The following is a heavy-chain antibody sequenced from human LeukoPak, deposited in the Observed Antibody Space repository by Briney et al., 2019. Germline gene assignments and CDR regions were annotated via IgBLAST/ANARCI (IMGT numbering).Heavy chain of an antibody. CDR3: ASEYDWLSYGDY. CDR1: GFTFSSYG. Sequence: GRSLRLSCAASGFTFSSYGMHWVRQAPGKGLEWVAVISYDGSNKYYADSVKGRFTISRDNAKNSLYLEMNSLRPGDTAVYYCASEYDWLSYGDYWGQGTLVTVSS. V-gene: IGHV3-30*03. CDR2: ISYDGSNK. J-gene: IGHJ4*02. D-gene: IGHD3-9*01.